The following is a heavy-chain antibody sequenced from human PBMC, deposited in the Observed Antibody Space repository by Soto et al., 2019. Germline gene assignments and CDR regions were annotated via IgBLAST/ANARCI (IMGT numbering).Heavy chain of an antibody. J-gene: IGHJ4*02. CDR3: ARRISSGGTFDY. V-gene: IGHV2-5*02. Sequence: QITLKESGPTLVKPTQTLTLTCTFSGFSLSTSGVGVGWVRQPPGKALEWLALIYWDDDKRYSPSLKSRLTIXKXXSKNQVVLTMTNLDPVDTATYYCARRISSGGTFDYWGQGTLVTVSS. D-gene: IGHD2-15*01. CDR2: IYWDDDK. CDR1: GFSLSTSGVG.